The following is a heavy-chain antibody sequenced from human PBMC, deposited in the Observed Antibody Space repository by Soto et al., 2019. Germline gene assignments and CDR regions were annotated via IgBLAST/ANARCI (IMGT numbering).Heavy chain of an antibody. CDR2: ISWNSGSI. J-gene: IGHJ3*01. CDR3: AKDVGDIVVVPAA. Sequence: PGGSLRLSCAASGFTFDDYAMHWVRQAPGKGLEWVSGISWNSGSIGYADSVKGRFTISRDNAKNSLYLQMNSLRAEDTALYYCAKDVGDIVVVPAAWGQGTMVTVSS. CDR1: GFTFDDYA. D-gene: IGHD2-2*01. V-gene: IGHV3-9*01.